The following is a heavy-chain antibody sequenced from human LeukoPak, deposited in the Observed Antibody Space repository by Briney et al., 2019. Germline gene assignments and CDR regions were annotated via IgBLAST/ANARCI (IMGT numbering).Heavy chain of an antibody. CDR2: VSGYDGKT. CDR3: TRAGRTSTGVFDY. J-gene: IGHJ4*02. Sequence: ASVKVSCKASDYIFTSYGISWVRQAPGQGLDWMGWVSGYDGKTQYAQKFQGRVTVTIDTSTRTAYMEMRSLRSDDTAVYFCTRAGRTSTGVFDYWGQGTVVTVSS. CDR1: DYIFTSYG. V-gene: IGHV1-18*01. D-gene: IGHD6-25*01.